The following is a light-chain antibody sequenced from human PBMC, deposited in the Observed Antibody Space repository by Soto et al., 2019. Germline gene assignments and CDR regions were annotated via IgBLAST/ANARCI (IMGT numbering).Light chain of an antibody. CDR2: AAS. CDR3: QNYHSAPWT. CDR1: QGITDY. Sequence: DIQMTQSPSSLSASVGDRVTITCRASQGITDYLAWYQQKPGQVPNLLIYAASTLQSGVPSRFSGSGSGTDVTLTITGLQPEDGATYYCQNYHSAPWTFGQGTKVEIK. J-gene: IGKJ1*01. V-gene: IGKV1-27*01.